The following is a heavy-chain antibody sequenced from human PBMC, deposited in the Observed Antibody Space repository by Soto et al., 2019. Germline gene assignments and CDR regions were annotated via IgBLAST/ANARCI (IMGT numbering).Heavy chain of an antibody. V-gene: IGHV2-5*02. CDR2: IYWDDAK. CDR3: AHRRRYGGSWYAGFDY. Sequence: QITLKESGPTLVKPTQTLTLTCTFSGFSLTTSGVGVGWIRQPPGKALEWLALIYWDDAKRYSPSLRTRLTITXXTXQXXVVPTMTNMDPVDTATYYCAHRRRYGGSWYAGFDYWGQGTLVTVS. J-gene: IGHJ1*01. CDR1: GFSLTTSGVG. D-gene: IGHD6-13*01.